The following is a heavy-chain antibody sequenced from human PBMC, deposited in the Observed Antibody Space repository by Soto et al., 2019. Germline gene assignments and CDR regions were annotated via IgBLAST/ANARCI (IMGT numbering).Heavy chain of an antibody. V-gene: IGHV1-69*13. D-gene: IGHD5-12*01. CDR2: IIPIFGTA. CDR3: ARGFSGYDIGRRGYGMDV. J-gene: IGHJ6*02. CDR1: GGTFTNYA. Sequence: SVKVSCKASGGTFTNYAFSWVRQAPGQGLEWLGGIIPIFGTADYAQKFQGRVTITADEPTSTVHMELSSLRSDDTAVYYCARGFSGYDIGRRGYGMDVWGQGTTVTVSS.